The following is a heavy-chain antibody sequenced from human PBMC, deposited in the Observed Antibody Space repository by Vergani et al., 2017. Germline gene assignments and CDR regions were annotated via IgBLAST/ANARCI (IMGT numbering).Heavy chain of an antibody. Sequence: QLQLQESGSGLVKPSQTLSLTCAVSGGSISSSNWWSWVRQPPGKGLEWIGEIYHSGSTNYNPSLKSRVTISVDKSKNQFSLKLSSVTAADTAVYYCARGYLEWLLGEGYYYYYYMDVWGKGTTVTVSS. J-gene: IGHJ6*03. D-gene: IGHD3-3*01. V-gene: IGHV4-4*02. CDR1: GGSISSSNW. CDR3: ARGYLEWLLGEGYYYYYYMDV. CDR2: IYHSGST.